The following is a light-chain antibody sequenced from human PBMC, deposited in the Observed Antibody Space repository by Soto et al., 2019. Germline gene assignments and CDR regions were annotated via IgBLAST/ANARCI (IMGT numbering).Light chain of an antibody. CDR2: GAS. J-gene: IGKJ4*01. V-gene: IGKV3-15*01. CDR3: QQYNNWPLT. CDR1: QSVSGN. Sequence: EILMTQSPSTLPVSAGERATLSCGASQSVSGNLAWYQHKPGQAPRLLIYGASTRATGIPARFSGSGSGTEFTLTISSLQSEDFEVYYCQQYNNWPLTFGGGTKVDIK.